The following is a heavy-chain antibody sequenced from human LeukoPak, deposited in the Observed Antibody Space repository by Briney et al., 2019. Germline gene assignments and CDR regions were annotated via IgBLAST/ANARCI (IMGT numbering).Heavy chain of an antibody. CDR1: GFTFSTYS. V-gene: IGHV3-48*02. CDR3: ARDRDWAFDY. CDR2: IRSSDRAI. J-gene: IGHJ4*02. Sequence: GGSLRPSCVASGFTFSTYSMNWVRQAPGKGLEWVPYIRSSDRAIYYADSVTGRFTISRDNAKNSLYLQMHSLGDEDTAVYYCARDRDWAFDYWGQGTLVTVSS. D-gene: IGHD3-9*01.